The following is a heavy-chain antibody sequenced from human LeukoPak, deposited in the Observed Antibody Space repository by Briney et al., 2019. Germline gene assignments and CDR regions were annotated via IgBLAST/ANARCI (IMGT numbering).Heavy chain of an antibody. CDR3: ARHHGFDRGYYYYMDV. D-gene: IGHD3-9*01. CDR2: VYTSGIT. V-gene: IGHV4-4*07. J-gene: IGHJ6*03. CDR1: GGFTNSYY. Sequence: SETLSLTCTVPGGFTNSYYWSWIRQPAGKGLEWIGRVYTSGITNYNPSLKSRITMSVDTSKNQFSLKLTSVTAADTAVYYCARHHGFDRGYYYYMDVWGKGTTVTVSS.